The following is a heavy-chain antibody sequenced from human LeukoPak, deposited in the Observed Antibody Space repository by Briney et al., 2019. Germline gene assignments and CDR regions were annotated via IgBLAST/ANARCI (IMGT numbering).Heavy chain of an antibody. V-gene: IGHV3-66*01. J-gene: IGHJ2*01. CDR1: GFTVSDNY. Sequence: GGSLRVSCAASGFTVSDNYMSWVRQAPGKGLEWVSVVYSGGSTYYADSVKVRFTISRDSSKNTLYLQMNSLRAEDTAVYYCARDSRWGSYWYFGLWGRGTLVTVSS. CDR3: ARDSRWGSYWYFGL. CDR2: VYSGGST. D-gene: IGHD3-16*01.